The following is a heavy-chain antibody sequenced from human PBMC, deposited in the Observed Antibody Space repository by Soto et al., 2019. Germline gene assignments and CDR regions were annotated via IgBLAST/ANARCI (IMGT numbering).Heavy chain of an antibody. V-gene: IGHV1-46*01. CDR1: GYTFTSYY. CDR3: ARDRTPGVLMVYATDHYFDY. Sequence: ASVKVSFKASGYTFTSYYMHWVRQAPGQGLEWMGIINPSGGSTSYAQKFQGRVTMTGDTSTSTVYMELSSLRSEDTAVYYCARDRTPGVLMVYATDHYFDYWG. CDR2: INPSGGST. D-gene: IGHD2-8*01. J-gene: IGHJ4*01.